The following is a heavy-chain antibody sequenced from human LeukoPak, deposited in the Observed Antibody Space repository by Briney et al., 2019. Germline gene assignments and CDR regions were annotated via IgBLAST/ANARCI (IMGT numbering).Heavy chain of an antibody. V-gene: IGHV4-34*01. Sequence: SETQSLTCAVYGGSFSGYYWSWIRQPPGKGLEWIGEINHSGSTNYNPSLKSRVTISVDTSKNQFSLKLSSVTAADTAVYYCARGRNKAFFYWGQGTLVTVSS. CDR3: ARGRNKAFFY. CDR2: INHSGST. J-gene: IGHJ4*02. CDR1: GGSFSGYY.